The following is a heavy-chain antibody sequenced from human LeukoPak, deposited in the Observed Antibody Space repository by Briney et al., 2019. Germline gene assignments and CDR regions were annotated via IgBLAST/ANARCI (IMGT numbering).Heavy chain of an antibody. CDR3: AAKGNGYTGIYVFAH. CDR1: GFSVSSNY. Sequence: GGSLRLSCEASGFSVSSNYMSWVRQAPGKGLEWVSVFYASGSTYYTDSVKGRFTISRDISKNSPHLQMNSLRPEDTAVYYCAAKGNGYTGIYVFAHWGQGTLVTVSS. V-gene: IGHV3-66*01. J-gene: IGHJ4*02. D-gene: IGHD5-12*01. CDR2: FYASGST.